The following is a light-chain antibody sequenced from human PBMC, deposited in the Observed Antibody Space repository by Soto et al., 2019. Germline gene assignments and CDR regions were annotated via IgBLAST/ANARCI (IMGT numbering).Light chain of an antibody. Sequence: EIVLTQSTGTLSLSPGERATLSCRASQSVSSSYLAWYQQKPGQAPRLLIYGASSRATGIPDRFSGSGSGTDFTLTISRLEPEDFAVYYCQQYGSSLPMAFGPGNKVDIK. J-gene: IGKJ3*01. V-gene: IGKV3-20*01. CDR2: GAS. CDR1: QSVSSSY. CDR3: QQYGSSLPMA.